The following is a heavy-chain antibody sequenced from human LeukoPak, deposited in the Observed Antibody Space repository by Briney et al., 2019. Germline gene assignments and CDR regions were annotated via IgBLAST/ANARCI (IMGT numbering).Heavy chain of an antibody. J-gene: IGHJ3*02. CDR3: ARETAAGNNDAFDI. V-gene: IGHV4-34*01. CDR2: INHSGST. D-gene: IGHD6-25*01. CDR1: GGSFSGYY. Sequence: SETLSLTCAVYGGSFSGYYWSWIRQPPGKGLEWIGEINHSGSTNYNPSLKSRVTISVDTSKNQFSLKLSSVTAADTAVYYCARETAAGNNDAFDIWGQGTMVTVSS.